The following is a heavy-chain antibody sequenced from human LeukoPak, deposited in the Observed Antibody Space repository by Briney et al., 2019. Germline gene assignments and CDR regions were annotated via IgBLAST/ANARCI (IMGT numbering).Heavy chain of an antibody. CDR1: GGTFSSYA. V-gene: IGHV1-69*05. Sequence: ASVKVSCKASGGTFSSYAISWVRQAPGQGLEWIGRIIPIFGTANYAQKFQGRVTITTDESTSTAYMELSSLRSEDTAVYYCAREPVSAPAEYFQHWGQGTLVTVSS. CDR3: AREPVSAPAEYFQH. J-gene: IGHJ1*01. D-gene: IGHD3-3*02. CDR2: IIPIFGTA.